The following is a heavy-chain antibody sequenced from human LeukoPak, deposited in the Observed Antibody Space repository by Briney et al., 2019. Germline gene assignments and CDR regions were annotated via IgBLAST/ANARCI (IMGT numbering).Heavy chain of an antibody. J-gene: IGHJ4*02. V-gene: IGHV1-69*05. D-gene: IGHD6-13*01. CDR1: GGTFSSYA. Sequence: SVKVSCKASGGTFSSYAISWVRQAPGQGLEWMGGIIPIFGTANYAQKFQGRVTMTRDMSTSTVYMELSSLRSEDTAVYYCAREGWYSRPFDYWGQGTLVTVSS. CDR3: AREGWYSRPFDY. CDR2: IIPIFGTA.